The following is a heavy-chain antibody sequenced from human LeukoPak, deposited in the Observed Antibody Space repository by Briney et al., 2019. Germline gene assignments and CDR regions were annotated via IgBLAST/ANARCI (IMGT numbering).Heavy chain of an antibody. J-gene: IGHJ6*03. Sequence: PGGSLRLSCAASGFTFSGYAMSWVRQAPGKGLEWVSAISGSGGSTYYADSVKGRFTISRDNSKNTLYLQMNSLRAEDTAVYYCAKDGYDYYYYYMDVWGKGTTVTVSS. D-gene: IGHD1-1*01. CDR3: AKDGYDYYYYYMDV. CDR2: ISGSGGST. V-gene: IGHV3-23*01. CDR1: GFTFSGYA.